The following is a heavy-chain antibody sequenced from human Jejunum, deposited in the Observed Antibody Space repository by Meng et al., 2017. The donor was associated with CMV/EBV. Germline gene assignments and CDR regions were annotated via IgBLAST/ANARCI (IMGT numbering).Heavy chain of an antibody. V-gene: IGHV3-11*06. Sequence: QVQLVESGGGLVKPGGSLRLSCAASGFTLSDYYMSWIRQAPGKGLEWISYIGGDSSDTKYADSVKGRFTISRDNAKNSLYLQMNSLRAEDTSVYYCARGLEEYLGWEMGYWGQGTLVTVAS. CDR1: GFTLSDYY. J-gene: IGHJ4*02. D-gene: IGHD2/OR15-2a*01. CDR3: ARGLEEYLGWEMGY. CDR2: IGGDSSDT.